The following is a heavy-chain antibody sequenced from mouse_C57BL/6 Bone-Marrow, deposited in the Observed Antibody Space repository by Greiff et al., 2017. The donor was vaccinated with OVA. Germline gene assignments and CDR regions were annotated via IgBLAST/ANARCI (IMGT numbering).Heavy chain of an antibody. CDR3: ARLPTTVVASFDY. CDR1: GIDFSRYW. J-gene: IGHJ2*01. V-gene: IGHV4-1*01. CDR2: INPDSSTI. Sequence: EVKLLESGGGLVQPGGSLKLSCAASGIDFSRYWMSWVRRAPGKGLEWIGEINPDSSTINYAPSLKDKFIISRDNAKNTLYLQMSKVRSEDTALYYCARLPTTVVASFDYWGQGTTLTVSS. D-gene: IGHD1-1*01.